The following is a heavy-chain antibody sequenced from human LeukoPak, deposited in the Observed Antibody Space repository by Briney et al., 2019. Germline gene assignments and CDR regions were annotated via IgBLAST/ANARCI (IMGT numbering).Heavy chain of an antibody. J-gene: IGHJ4*02. V-gene: IGHV3-9*01. Sequence: GRSLRLSCAASGFTFDDYAMHWVRQAPGKGLEWVSGISWNSGSIGYADSVKGRFTISRDNAKNSLYLQMNSLRAEDTAVYYCARHPKSGYSGYESDYWGQGTLVTVSS. D-gene: IGHD5-12*01. CDR2: ISWNSGSI. CDR1: GFTFDDYA. CDR3: ARHPKSGYSGYESDY.